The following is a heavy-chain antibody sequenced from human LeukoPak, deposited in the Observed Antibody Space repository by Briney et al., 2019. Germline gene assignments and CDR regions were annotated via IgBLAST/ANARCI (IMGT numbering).Heavy chain of an antibody. CDR3: ARALSGSVFDY. J-gene: IGHJ4*02. CDR2: VYYNGNT. V-gene: IGHV4-59*12. Sequence: SETLSLTCTVSGGSISTYYWSWIRLPPGKGLEWIGYVYYNGNTDYNPSLRSRVTISLGTSNNQFSLKLSSVTAADTAVYYCARALSGSVFDYWGQGTLVTVSS. CDR1: GGSISTYY. D-gene: IGHD3-10*01.